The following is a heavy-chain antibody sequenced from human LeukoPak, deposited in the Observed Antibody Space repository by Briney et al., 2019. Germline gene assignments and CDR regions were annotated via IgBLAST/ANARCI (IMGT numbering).Heavy chain of an antibody. Sequence: GASVKVSCKASGGTFSSYAISWVRQAPGQGLEWMGGIIPIFGTANYAQKFQGRVTITADESTSTAYMELSSLRSEDTAVYYCARLPHSSSFYYYVMDVWGQGTTVTVSS. D-gene: IGHD6-13*01. V-gene: IGHV1-69*13. CDR2: IIPIFGTA. J-gene: IGHJ6*02. CDR3: ARLPHSSSFYYYVMDV. CDR1: GGTFSSYA.